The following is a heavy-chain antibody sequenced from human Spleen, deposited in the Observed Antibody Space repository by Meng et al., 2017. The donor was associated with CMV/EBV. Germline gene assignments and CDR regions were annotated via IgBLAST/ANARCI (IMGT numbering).Heavy chain of an antibody. CDR2: IYYSGST. J-gene: IGHJ4*02. CDR3: ARSIIVGATTFYYFDY. V-gene: IGHV4-59*01. D-gene: IGHD1-26*01. Sequence: SGTLSLTCTVSGGSISSYYWSWIRQPPGKGLEWIGYIYYSGSTNYNPSLKSRVTISVDTSKNQFSLKLSSVTAADTAVYYCARSIIVGATTFYYFDYWGQGTLVTVSS. CDR1: GGSISSYY.